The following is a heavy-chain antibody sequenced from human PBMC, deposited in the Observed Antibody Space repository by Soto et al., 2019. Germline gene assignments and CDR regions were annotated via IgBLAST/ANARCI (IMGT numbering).Heavy chain of an antibody. V-gene: IGHV3-23*01. CDR1: GFTFSSYA. CDR3: RGYQLLSRYYYYGMDV. J-gene: IGHJ6*02. Sequence: GGSLRLSCAASGFTFSSYAMSWVRQAPGKGLEWVSAISGSGGSTYYADSVKGRFTISRDNSKNTLYLQMNSLRAEDTAVYYCRGYQLLSRYYYYGMDVWGQGTTVTVSS. CDR2: ISGSGGST. D-gene: IGHD2-2*01.